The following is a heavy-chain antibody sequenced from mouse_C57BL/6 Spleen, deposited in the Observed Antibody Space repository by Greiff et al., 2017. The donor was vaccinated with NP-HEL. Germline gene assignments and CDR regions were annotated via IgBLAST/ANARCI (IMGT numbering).Heavy chain of an antibody. CDR3: ARNLITTVVAPYAMDY. CDR2: IYPGSGNT. Sequence: QVQLQQSGAELVRPGASVKLSCKASGYTFTDYYINWVKQRPGQGLEWIARIYPGSGNTYYNEKFKGKATLTAEKSSSTAYMQLSSLTSEDSAVYFCARNLITTVVAPYAMDYWGQGTSVTVSS. J-gene: IGHJ4*01. CDR1: GYTFTDYY. D-gene: IGHD1-1*01. V-gene: IGHV1-76*01.